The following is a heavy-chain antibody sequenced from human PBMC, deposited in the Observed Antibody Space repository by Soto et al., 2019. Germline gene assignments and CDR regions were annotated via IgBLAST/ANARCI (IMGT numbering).Heavy chain of an antibody. D-gene: IGHD3-22*01. CDR3: TTDVYYDGSGYDAFDI. CDR1: GFTFSNAW. Sequence: GESLKISCAFSGFTFSNAWINWGRQAPGKGLEWVGRIKSKTDGGTTAYAAPVNGRFTISRDDSKTTAYLQMNSLKTDDTAVYYCTTDVYYDGSGYDAFDIWGQGIMGAVS. CDR2: IKSKTDGGTT. V-gene: IGHV3-15*01. J-gene: IGHJ3*02.